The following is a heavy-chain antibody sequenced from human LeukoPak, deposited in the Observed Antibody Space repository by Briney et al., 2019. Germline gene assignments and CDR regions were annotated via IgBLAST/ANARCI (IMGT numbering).Heavy chain of an antibody. CDR3: ARGNIVVVPAAETNWFDP. CDR1: GGSFSGYY. CDR2: INHSGST. D-gene: IGHD2-2*01. V-gene: IGHV4-34*01. Sequence: SETLSLTCAVYGGSFSGYYWSWIRQPPGEGLEWIGEINHSGSTNYNPSLKSRVTISVDTSKNQFSLKLSSVTAADTAVYYCARGNIVVVPAAETNWFDPWGQGTLVTVSS. J-gene: IGHJ5*02.